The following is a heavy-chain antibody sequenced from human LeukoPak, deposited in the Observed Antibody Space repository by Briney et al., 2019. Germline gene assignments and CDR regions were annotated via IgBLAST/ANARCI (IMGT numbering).Heavy chain of an antibody. Sequence: SSETLSLTCAVYGGSFSGYYWSWIRQPPGKGLEWIGEINRSGSTNYNPSLKSRVTISVDTSKNQFSLKLSSVTAADTAVYYCARGDSGSGIVATIGLYYFDYWGQGTLVTVSS. CDR1: GGSFSGYY. CDR3: ARGDSGSGIVATIGLYYFDY. V-gene: IGHV4-34*01. J-gene: IGHJ4*02. CDR2: INRSGST. D-gene: IGHD5-12*01.